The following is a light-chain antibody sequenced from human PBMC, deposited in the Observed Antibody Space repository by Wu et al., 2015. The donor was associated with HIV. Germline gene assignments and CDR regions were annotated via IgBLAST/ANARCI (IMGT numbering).Light chain of an antibody. V-gene: IGKV1-39*01. J-gene: IGKJ1*01. CDR2: GAS. CDR1: QNISNS. Sequence: DIQVTQSPSFLSASIGDRVTVTCRTTQNISNSLNWYQHKVGKVPKLLIYGASSLQSGVPSRFSGSGSGTNFTLTINNLQPEDLATYYCQQGYSTLRTFGPGTKVDIK. CDR3: QQGYSTLRT.